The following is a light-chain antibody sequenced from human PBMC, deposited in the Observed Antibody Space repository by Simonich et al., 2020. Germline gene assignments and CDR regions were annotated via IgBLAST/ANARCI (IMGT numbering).Light chain of an antibody. Sequence: DIVMTQSPDSLAVSLGERATINCKSSQSVLYSSNNKNYLAWYQQKPGQPPKLLIYWASTRESWVTDRFSGSGSGTDFTRTISRLQAEDVAVYYCQQYYSTPYTFGQGTKLEIK. J-gene: IGKJ2*01. CDR3: QQYYSTPYT. CDR1: QSVLYSSNNKNY. V-gene: IGKV4-1*01. CDR2: WAS.